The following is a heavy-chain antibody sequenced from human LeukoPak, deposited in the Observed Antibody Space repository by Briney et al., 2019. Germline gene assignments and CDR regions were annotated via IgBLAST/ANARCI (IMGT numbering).Heavy chain of an antibody. CDR1: GFTFSSYA. J-gene: IGHJ3*02. Sequence: GRSLRLSCAASGFTFSSYAMHWVRQAPGKGLEWVANIKQDGSEKYYVDSVKGRFTISRDNAKNSLYLQMNSLRVEDTAVYYCAKDPNGDYVGAFDSWGQGTMVTVSS. CDR3: AKDPNGDYVGAFDS. D-gene: IGHD4-17*01. V-gene: IGHV3-7*03. CDR2: IKQDGSEK.